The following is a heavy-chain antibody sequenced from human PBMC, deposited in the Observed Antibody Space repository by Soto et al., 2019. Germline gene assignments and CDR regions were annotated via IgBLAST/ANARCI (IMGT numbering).Heavy chain of an antibody. Sequence: SETLSLTCTVSGGSIASKSYYWGWIRQPPGKGLEWIGSVYYSGTTSYKSSLQSRVTISIDTSKKQFSLELKSVTAADTAVYFCARIDSNSYYDDYYGMDVWGHGTTVT. D-gene: IGHD4-4*01. J-gene: IGHJ6*02. CDR1: GGSIASKSYY. V-gene: IGHV4-39*01. CDR2: VYYSGTT. CDR3: ARIDSNSYYDDYYGMDV.